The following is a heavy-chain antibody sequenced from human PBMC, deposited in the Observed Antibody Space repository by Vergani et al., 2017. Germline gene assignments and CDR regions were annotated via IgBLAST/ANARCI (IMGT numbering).Heavy chain of an antibody. V-gene: IGHV3-30-3*01. Sequence: QMQLVESGGGVVQPGRSLRLSCAASGFTFSSYAMHWVRQAPGKGLEWVAVISYDGSNKYYADSVKCRFTISRDNSKNTLYLQMNSLRAEDTAVYYCARTSGSYRTPFDYWGQGTLVTVSS. D-gene: IGHD1-26*01. CDR3: ARTSGSYRTPFDY. CDR1: GFTFSSYA. J-gene: IGHJ4*02. CDR2: ISYDGSNK.